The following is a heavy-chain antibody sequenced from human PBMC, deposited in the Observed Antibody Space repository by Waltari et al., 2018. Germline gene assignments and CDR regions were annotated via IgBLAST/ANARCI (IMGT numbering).Heavy chain of an antibody. J-gene: IGHJ4*02. Sequence: EVQLVESGGGLVQPGGSLRLSCAASGFTVSRNYMSWVRQAPGKGLEWVSVIYSGGSTYDADSVKGRFTISRDNSKNTLYLQMNSLRAEDTAVYYCAREPLHSSTFDYWGQGTLVTVSS. D-gene: IGHD5-18*01. V-gene: IGHV3-66*02. CDR2: IYSGGST. CDR1: GFTVSRNY. CDR3: AREPLHSSTFDY.